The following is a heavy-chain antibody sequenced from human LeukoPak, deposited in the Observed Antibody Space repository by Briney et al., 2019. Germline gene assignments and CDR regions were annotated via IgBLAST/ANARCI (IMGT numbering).Heavy chain of an antibody. D-gene: IGHD3-22*01. CDR3: ARPLTLYDSSGYASDY. CDR1: GFTFSSYA. J-gene: IGHJ4*02. CDR2: ISYDGSNK. V-gene: IGHV3-30-3*01. Sequence: GSLRLSCAASGFTFSSYAMHWVRQAPGKGLEWVAVISYDGSNKYYADSVKGRFTISRDNSKNTLYLQMNSLRAEDTAVYYCARPLTLYDSSGYASDYGGQGTLVTVSS.